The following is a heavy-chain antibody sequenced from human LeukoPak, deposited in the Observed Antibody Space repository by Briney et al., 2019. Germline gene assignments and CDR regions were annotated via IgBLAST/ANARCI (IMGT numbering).Heavy chain of an antibody. CDR1: GYSISSGYY. CDR2: IYHSGST. J-gene: IGHJ6*03. V-gene: IGHV4-38-2*02. Sequence: SETLSLTCTVSGYSISSGYYWGWIRQPPGKGLEWIGSIYHSGSTYYNPSLKSRVTISVDTSKDQFSLKLSSVTAADTAVYYCARDSYYDSSGRYYYYMDVWGKGTTVTVSS. D-gene: IGHD3-22*01. CDR3: ARDSYYDSSGRYYYYMDV.